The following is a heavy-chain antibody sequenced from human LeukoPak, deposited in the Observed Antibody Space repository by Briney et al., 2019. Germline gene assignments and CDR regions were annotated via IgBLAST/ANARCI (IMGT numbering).Heavy chain of an antibody. V-gene: IGHV3-21*01. CDR1: GFTFSSCS. Sequence: GGSLRLSCAASGFTFSSCSMNWVRQAPGKGLEWVSSISSSSSYIYYADSVKGRFTISRDNAKNSLYLQMNSLRAEDTAVYYCARDLEYYDFWSGYSTHAQIDYWGQGTLVTVSS. D-gene: IGHD3-3*01. CDR3: ARDLEYYDFWSGYSTHAQIDY. J-gene: IGHJ4*02. CDR2: ISSSSSYI.